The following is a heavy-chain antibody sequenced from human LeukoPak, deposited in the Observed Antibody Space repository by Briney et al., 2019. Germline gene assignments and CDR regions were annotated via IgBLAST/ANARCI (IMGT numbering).Heavy chain of an antibody. V-gene: IGHV3-74*01. CDR1: GFTFSSYW. CDR2: INSDGSTT. CDR3: ARDRTPCGGDCQYYFDY. J-gene: IGHJ4*02. D-gene: IGHD2-21*02. Sequence: GGSLRLSCAASGFTFSSYWMHWVRQAPGQGLVWVSRINSDGSTTTYADSVKGRFTISRDNAKNSLYLQMNSLRAEDTAVYYCARDRTPCGGDCQYYFDYWGQGTLVTVSS.